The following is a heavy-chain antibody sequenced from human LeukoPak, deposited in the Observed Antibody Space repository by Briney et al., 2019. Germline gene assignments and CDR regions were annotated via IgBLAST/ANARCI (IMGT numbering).Heavy chain of an antibody. V-gene: IGHV4-59*01. D-gene: IGHD3-22*01. Sequence: SETLSLTCTVSGGSISSCYWSWIRQPPGKGLEWIGYIYYSGSTNYNPSLKSRVTISLDTSKNQFSLRLSSVTAADTAVYYCAGRDYYDSSGYFSWGQGTLVTVSS. CDR3: AGRDYYDSSGYFS. CDR2: IYYSGST. J-gene: IGHJ4*02. CDR1: GGSISSCY.